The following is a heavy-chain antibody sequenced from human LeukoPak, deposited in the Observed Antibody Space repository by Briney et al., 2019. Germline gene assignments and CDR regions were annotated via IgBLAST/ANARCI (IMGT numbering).Heavy chain of an antibody. CDR1: GGSISSGSYY. CDR3: ARAVGGSYYYWYFDL. CDR2: IYTSGST. Sequence: SETLSLTCTVSGGSISSGSYYWSWIRQPAGKGLEWIGRIYTSGSTNYNPSLKSRVTISVDTSKNQFSLKLSSVTAADTAVYFCARAVGGSYYYWYFDLWGRGTLVTVSS. J-gene: IGHJ2*01. V-gene: IGHV4-61*02. D-gene: IGHD1-26*01.